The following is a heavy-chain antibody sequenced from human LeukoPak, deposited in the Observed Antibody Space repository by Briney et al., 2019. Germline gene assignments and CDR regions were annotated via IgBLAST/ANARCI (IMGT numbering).Heavy chain of an antibody. Sequence: SETLSLTCAVYGGSFSGYYWSWIRHPPGKGLEWIGEINHSGSTNYNPSLKSRVTISVDTSKNQFSLKLSSVTAADTAVYYCARGWSKDVRLRPGRYYMDVWAKGPRSPSP. CDR2: INHSGST. CDR1: GGSFSGYY. CDR3: ARGWSKDVRLRPGRYYMDV. V-gene: IGHV4-34*01. J-gene: IGHJ6*03. D-gene: IGHD4-17*01.